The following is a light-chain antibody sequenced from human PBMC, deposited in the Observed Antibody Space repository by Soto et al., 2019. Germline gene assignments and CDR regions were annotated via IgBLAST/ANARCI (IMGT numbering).Light chain of an antibody. V-gene: IGKV1-12*01. J-gene: IGKJ3*01. Sequence: DIQMSQSPSSLSASVGDRVTITCRAAESISRHLNWYQQKPGRAPDLLIYAASSLQSGVPSRFSGSGSGTDFTLTISSLQPEDFATYYCQQANSFPFTFGPGTKVDIK. CDR2: AAS. CDR3: QQANSFPFT. CDR1: ESISRH.